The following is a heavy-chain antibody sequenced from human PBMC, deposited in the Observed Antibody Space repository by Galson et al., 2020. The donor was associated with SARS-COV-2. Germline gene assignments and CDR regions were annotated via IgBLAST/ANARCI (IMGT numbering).Heavy chain of an antibody. Sequence: SETLSLTCTVSGGSISSGGYYWSWIRQHPGKGLEWIGYIYYSGSTYYNPSLKSRVTISVDTSKNQFSLKLSSVTAADTAVYYCARDSSYDSSGYYIIAYWGQGTLVTVSS. CDR3: ARDSSYDSSGYYIIAY. V-gene: IGHV4-31*03. D-gene: IGHD3-22*01. CDR1: GGSISSGGYY. CDR2: IYYSGST. J-gene: IGHJ4*02.